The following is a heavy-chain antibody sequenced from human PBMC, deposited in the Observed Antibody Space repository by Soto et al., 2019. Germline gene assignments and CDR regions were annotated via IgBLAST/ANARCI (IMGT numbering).Heavy chain of an antibody. J-gene: IGHJ5*02. CDR1: GGSISSGGYY. D-gene: IGHD2-2*01. CDR3: ARVGVPAAMNNWFDP. V-gene: IGHV4-31*03. CDR2: IYYSGST. Sequence: PSETLSLTCTVSGGSISSGGYYWGWIRQHPGKGLEWIGYIYYSGSTYYNPSLKSRVTISVDTSKNQFSLKLSSVTAADTAVYYCARVGVPAAMNNWFDPWGQGTLVTVSS.